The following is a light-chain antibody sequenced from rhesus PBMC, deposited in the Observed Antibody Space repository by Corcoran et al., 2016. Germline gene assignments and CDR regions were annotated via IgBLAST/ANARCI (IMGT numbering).Light chain of an antibody. CDR3: QQYYSTPLT. J-gene: IGKJ1*01. Sequence: DIVMTQSPDSLAVSLGERVTINCKSSQSLLSSSTNKNYLAWYQQRPGQAPKLLIYGASSRESGVPNRISGSVTGTDFNITISGLQDEDVAVYYCQQYYSTPLTFDQGTKVEIK. CDR2: GAS. CDR1: QSLLSSSTNKNY. V-gene: IGKV4-1*01.